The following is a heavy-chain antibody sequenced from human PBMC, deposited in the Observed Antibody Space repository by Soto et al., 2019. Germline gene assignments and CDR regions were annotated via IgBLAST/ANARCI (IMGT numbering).Heavy chain of an antibody. J-gene: IGHJ3*02. CDR1: GGSISSGDYY. Sequence: QVQLQESCPGLVKPSQTLSLTCTVSGGSISSGDYYWSCIRQPPGKGLEWIGYIYYSGSTYYNPSLKSRVTISVDTSKNQISLKMSTVTAADTAVYYCARALRVGGDAFDIWGQGTMVTVSS. CDR3: ARALRVGGDAFDI. V-gene: IGHV4-30-4*01. D-gene: IGHD1-26*01. CDR2: IYYSGST.